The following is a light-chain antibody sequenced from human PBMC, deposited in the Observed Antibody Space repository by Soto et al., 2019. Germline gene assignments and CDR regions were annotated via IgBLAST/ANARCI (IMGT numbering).Light chain of an antibody. CDR2: EVS. CDR3: SSYGGGNTVV. J-gene: IGLJ2*01. V-gene: IGLV2-8*01. CDR1: SSDVGGYNY. Sequence: QSALTQPPSASGSPGQSVTISCTGSSSDVGGYNYVSWYQQHPGKAPKLMMYEVSKRPSGVPDRLSGAKSGNTASLTVSGFEAEDEADYYCSSYGGGNTVVFGGGTKLTVL.